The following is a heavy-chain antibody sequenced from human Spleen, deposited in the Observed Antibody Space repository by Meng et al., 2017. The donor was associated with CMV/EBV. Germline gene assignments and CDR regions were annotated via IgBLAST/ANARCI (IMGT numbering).Heavy chain of an antibody. CDR1: GYTFTSYY. J-gene: IGHJ6*02. V-gene: IGHV1-46*01. CDR3: ARAQHQQLVLVYGMDV. D-gene: IGHD6-13*01. Sequence: ASVKVSCKASGYTFTSYYMHWVRQAPGQGLEWMGIINPSGGITSYAQKFQGRVTMTRDTSTSTVYMELSSLRSEDTAVYYCARAQHQQLVLVYGMDVWGQGTTVTVSS. CDR2: INPSGGIT.